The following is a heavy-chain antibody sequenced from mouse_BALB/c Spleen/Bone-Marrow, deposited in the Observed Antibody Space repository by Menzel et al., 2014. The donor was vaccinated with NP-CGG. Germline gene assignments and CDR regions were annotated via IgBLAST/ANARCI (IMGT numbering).Heavy chain of an antibody. V-gene: IGHV1-9*01. J-gene: IGHJ4*01. D-gene: IGHD2-1*01. CDR2: IXPGSGST. CDR1: GYIFXSYW. CDR3: ARYGNYAMDY. Sequence: QVQLQQSGAELMKPGASVKISCKATGYIFXSYWIEWVKQRPGHGLEWIGEIXPGSGSTNYNEKLKGKATFTADTSSNTAYMQLSSLTSEDSAVYYCARYGNYAMDYWGQGTSVTVSS.